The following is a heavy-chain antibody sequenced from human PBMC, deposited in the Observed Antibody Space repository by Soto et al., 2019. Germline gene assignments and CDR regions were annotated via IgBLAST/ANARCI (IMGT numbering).Heavy chain of an antibody. V-gene: IGHV3-20*04. Sequence: AGGALGLTCAAAGFTVADYGMSGVRQGPGKGLAWVSGIHWNCGSTGYADSVKGRFTISRDNAKNSLYLQMNSLRAEDTALYYCARDWTRRHYYYYGMDVWRQGTTVTVSS. J-gene: IGHJ6*02. CDR3: ARDWTRRHYYYYGMDV. D-gene: IGHD3-3*01. CDR1: GFTVADYG. CDR2: IHWNCGST.